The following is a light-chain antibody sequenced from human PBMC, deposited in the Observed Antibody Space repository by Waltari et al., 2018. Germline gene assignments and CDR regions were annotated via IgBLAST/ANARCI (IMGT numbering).Light chain of an antibody. CDR2: RNN. J-gene: IGLJ1*01. CDR3: ASWDESHYV. CDR1: ISNLGSNY. Sequence: QSVLTQPPSASGTPGHRVALPCSGSISNLGSNYLYWYQHLPGTAPKLLIYRNNQRPSGVPDRFSASKYGTSASLAIDGLRSEDEAVYYCASWDESHYVFGSGTKVTVL. V-gene: IGLV1-47*01.